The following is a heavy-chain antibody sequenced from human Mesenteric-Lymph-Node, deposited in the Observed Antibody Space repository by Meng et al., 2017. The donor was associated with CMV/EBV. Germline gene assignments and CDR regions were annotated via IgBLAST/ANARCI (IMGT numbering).Heavy chain of an antibody. CDR3: AIPGSIAATGTDFDY. CDR2: INSDGSST. V-gene: IGHV3-74*01. CDR1: GFTFSNSW. J-gene: IGHJ4*02. D-gene: IGHD6-13*01. Sequence: GESLKISCAASGFTFSNSWMHWVRQAPGKGLVWVSHINSDGSSTTYADSVKGRFTISRDDSKNTLYLQMNRLRAEDTAIYYCAIPGSIAATGTDFDYWGQGTLVTVSS.